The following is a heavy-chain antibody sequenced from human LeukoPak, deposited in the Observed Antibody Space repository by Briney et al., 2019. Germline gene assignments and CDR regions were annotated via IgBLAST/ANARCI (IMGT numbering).Heavy chain of an antibody. CDR3: AREPEGITIFGVVNQA. Sequence: ASVKVSCKASGYTFTGYYMHWVRQAPGQGLEWMGWINPNNGDTKYAQKFQGRVTMTRETSISTAYMELSRLRSDDTALYYCAREPEGITIFGVVNQAWGQGTLVTVSS. V-gene: IGHV1-2*02. D-gene: IGHD3-3*01. CDR1: GYTFTGYY. CDR2: INPNNGDT. J-gene: IGHJ4*02.